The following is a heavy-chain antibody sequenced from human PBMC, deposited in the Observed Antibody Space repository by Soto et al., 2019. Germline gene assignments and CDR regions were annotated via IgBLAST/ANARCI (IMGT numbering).Heavy chain of an antibody. D-gene: IGHD2-21*02. V-gene: IGHV3-30*18. Sequence: GGSLRLSCAASGFTFSSYGMHWVRQAPGKGLEWVAVISYDGSNKYYADSVKGRFTISRDNSKNTLYLQMNSLRAEDTAVYYCAKESYCGGHCYSEVNLLDPWGQVTLVTVFS. J-gene: IGHJ5*02. CDR3: AKESYCGGHCYSEVNLLDP. CDR2: ISYDGSNK. CDR1: GFTFSSYG.